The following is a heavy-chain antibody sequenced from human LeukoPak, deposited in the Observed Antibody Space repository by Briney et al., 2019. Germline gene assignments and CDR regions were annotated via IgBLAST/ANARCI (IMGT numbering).Heavy chain of an antibody. Sequence: SVTVSCKASGYTFTVYYMHWVRQAPGQGLEWMGGIIPIFGTANYAQKFQGRVTITADESTSTAYMELSSLRSEDTAVYYCARVFESVLDWGQGTLVTVSS. D-gene: IGHD4/OR15-4a*01. CDR1: GYTFTVYY. V-gene: IGHV1-69*13. J-gene: IGHJ4*02. CDR2: IIPIFGTA. CDR3: ARVFESVLD.